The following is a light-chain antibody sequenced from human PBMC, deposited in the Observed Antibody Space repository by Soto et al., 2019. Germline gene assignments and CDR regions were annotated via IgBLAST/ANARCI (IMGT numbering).Light chain of an antibody. Sequence: QSVLTQPPSVSGAPGQRVTISCTGRSSNIGAGYDVHWYQQLPGTAPKLLLYGNSNRPSGVPDRFSGSKSGTSASLAITGLQAEDEADYYCQSYDSSLSGSYVFGTGTKLTVL. CDR2: GNS. V-gene: IGLV1-40*01. CDR1: SSNIGAGYD. CDR3: QSYDSSLSGSYV. J-gene: IGLJ1*01.